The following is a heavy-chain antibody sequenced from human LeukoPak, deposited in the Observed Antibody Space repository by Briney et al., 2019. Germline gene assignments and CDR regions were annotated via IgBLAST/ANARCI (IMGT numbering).Heavy chain of an antibody. CDR3: ARETAYCGGDCYSAFDY. J-gene: IGHJ4*02. V-gene: IGHV3-48*03. CDR2: ISSSGSTI. CDR1: GFTFSSYE. D-gene: IGHD2-21*02. Sequence: GGSLRLSCAASGFTFSSYEVNWVRQAPGKGLEWVSYISSSGSTIYYADSVKGRFTFSRDNAKNSLYLQMNSLRAEDTAVYYCARETAYCGGDCYSAFDYWGQGTLVTVSS.